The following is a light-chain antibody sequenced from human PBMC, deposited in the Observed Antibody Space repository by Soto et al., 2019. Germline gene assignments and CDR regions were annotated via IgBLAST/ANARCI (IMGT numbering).Light chain of an antibody. CDR1: SSDIGSYNR. Sequence: QSVLTQPPFVSGSPGQSVTISCTGTSSDIGSYNRVSWYQQPPGTAPKLMIYEVSNRPSGVPDRFSGSKSGNTASLTISGLQSEDEADYYCSSYTSIRTVVFGGGTKLTVL. CDR3: SSYTSIRTVV. J-gene: IGLJ2*01. V-gene: IGLV2-18*02. CDR2: EVS.